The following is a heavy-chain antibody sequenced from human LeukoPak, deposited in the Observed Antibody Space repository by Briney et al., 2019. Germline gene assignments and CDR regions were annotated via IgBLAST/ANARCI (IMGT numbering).Heavy chain of an antibody. CDR1: GFTVSSNY. D-gene: IGHD5-18*01. J-gene: IGHJ3*02. V-gene: IGHV3-66*04. Sequence: PGGSLRLSCAASGFTVSSNYMSWVRQAPGKGLEWVSVIYSGGIYNDGTTNYGDSVKGRFTISRDNSKNTLYLQMNSLRAEDTAVHYCARRELLGYSYGLRTFNIWGQGTTVTISS. CDR2: IYSGGIYNDGTT. CDR3: ARRELLGYSYGLRTFNI.